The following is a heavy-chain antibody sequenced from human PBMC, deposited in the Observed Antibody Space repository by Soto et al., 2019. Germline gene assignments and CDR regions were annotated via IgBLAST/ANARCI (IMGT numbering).Heavy chain of an antibody. J-gene: IGHJ4*02. CDR2: IYYSGST. CDR1: GGSISSSSYY. Sequence: SETLSLTCTVSGGSISSSSYYWGWIRQPPGKGLEWIGSIYYSGSTYYNPSLKSRVTISVGTSKNQFSLKLSSVTAADTAVYYCARHGYESIPDYGDYVSYWGQGTLVTVSS. CDR3: ARHGYESIPDYGDYVSY. V-gene: IGHV4-39*01. D-gene: IGHD4-17*01.